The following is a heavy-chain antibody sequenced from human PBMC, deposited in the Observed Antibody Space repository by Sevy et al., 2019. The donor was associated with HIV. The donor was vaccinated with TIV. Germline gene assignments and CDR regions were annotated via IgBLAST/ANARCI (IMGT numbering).Heavy chain of an antibody. J-gene: IGHJ4*02. CDR1: GFTFSLYA. V-gene: IGHV3-21*01. CDR3: ARPSSGWTAGDY. D-gene: IGHD6-19*01. CDR2: IGDSGIDK. Sequence: GGSLRLSCAASGFTFSLYAMNWVRQAPGKGLEWVSSIGDSGIDKYYADSMKGRFTISRDNAKNSLYLQINSLRVEDTAVYYCARPSSGWTAGDYWGQGTLVTVSS.